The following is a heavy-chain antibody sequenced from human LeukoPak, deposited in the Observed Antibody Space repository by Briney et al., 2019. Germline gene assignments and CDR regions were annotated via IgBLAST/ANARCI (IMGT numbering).Heavy chain of an antibody. D-gene: IGHD3-22*01. Sequence: SETLSLTCTVSGGSISSRSHCWGWIRQPPGKGLEWIVSMFYSGRTYYNPSLNSRVAISVETSEYPFSRELNSVTAAHTAVYYCAVAGVRYYDSSGLHAFDFWGRGTMVTVSS. CDR2: MFYSGRT. V-gene: IGHV4-39*01. J-gene: IGHJ3*01. CDR3: AVAGVRYYDSSGLHAFDF. CDR1: GGSISSRSHC.